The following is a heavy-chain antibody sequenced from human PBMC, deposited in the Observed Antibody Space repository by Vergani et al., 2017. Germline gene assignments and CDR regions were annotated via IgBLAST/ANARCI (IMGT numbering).Heavy chain of an antibody. CDR3: AKDEDIVVGPAADGFDY. J-gene: IGHJ4*02. D-gene: IGHD2-2*01. CDR1: GFTFSSYA. Sequence: EVQLLESGGGLVQPGGPLRLSCAASGFTFSSYAMSWVRQAPGKGLEWVSASSGSSGSTYYADSVKGRFTNSRDNSKNTLYLQMNSLRAEDTAVYYCAKDEDIVVGPAADGFDYWGQGTLVTVSS. V-gene: IGHV3-23*01. CDR2: SSGSSGST.